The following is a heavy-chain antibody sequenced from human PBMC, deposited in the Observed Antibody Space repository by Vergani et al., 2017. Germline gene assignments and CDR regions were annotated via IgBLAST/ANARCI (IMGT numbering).Heavy chain of an antibody. V-gene: IGHV3-48*04. D-gene: IGHD1-7*01. CDR2: VSTGTKSQ. CDR3: AREPGLYNWNYGYYYYMDV. J-gene: IGHJ6*03. CDR1: GFDFSSYI. Sequence: QLVESGGGWVQPGGSLRLSCVVSGFDFSSYIMNWVRQAPGKGLEWVSFVSTGTKSQSYAESVKGRFTISRDNAKNSLYLQMNSLRAEDTAVYYCAREPGLYNWNYGYYYYMDVWGKGTTVTVSS.